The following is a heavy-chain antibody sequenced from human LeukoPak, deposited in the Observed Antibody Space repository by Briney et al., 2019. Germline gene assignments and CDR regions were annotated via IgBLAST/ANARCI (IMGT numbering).Heavy chain of an antibody. CDR2: IYTSGST. D-gene: IGHD3-3*01. V-gene: IGHV4-61*02. CDR1: GGSISSGSYY. Sequence: SQTLSLTCTVSGGSISSGSYYWSWIRQPAGKGLEWIGRIYTSGSTNYNPSLKSRVTISVDTSKNQFSLKLSSVTAADTAVYYCPRETNFDFWSGYYTDYFDYWGQGTLVTVSS. CDR3: PRETNFDFWSGYYTDYFDY. J-gene: IGHJ4*02.